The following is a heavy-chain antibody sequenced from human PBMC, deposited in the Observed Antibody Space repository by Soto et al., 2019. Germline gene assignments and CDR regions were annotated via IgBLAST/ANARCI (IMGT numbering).Heavy chain of an antibody. CDR3: ASNNRASYHFDY. J-gene: IGHJ4*02. Sequence: SVKVSCKASGGTFRSYAISWVRQAPGQGPEWMGGIIPLFGTTSYAPKFQGRVTITADESTSTAYMELSSLRSGDTAVYYCASNNRASYHFDYWGQRTLVTVSS. D-gene: IGHD3-16*02. CDR1: GGTFRSYA. V-gene: IGHV1-69*13. CDR2: IIPLFGTT.